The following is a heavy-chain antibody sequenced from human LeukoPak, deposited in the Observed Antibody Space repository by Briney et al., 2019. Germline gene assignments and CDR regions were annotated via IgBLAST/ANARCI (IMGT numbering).Heavy chain of an antibody. CDR1: GYTFTGYY. D-gene: IGHD4-11*01. V-gene: IGHV1-46*03. J-gene: IGHJ3*02. Sequence: ALVKVSCKASGYTFTGYYMHWVRQAPGQGLEWMGIINPSGGSTSYAQKFQGRVTMTRDTSTSTVYMELSSLRSEDTAVYCCARGYDYSKGGDAFDIWGQGTMVTVSS. CDR3: ARGYDYSKGGDAFDI. CDR2: INPSGGST.